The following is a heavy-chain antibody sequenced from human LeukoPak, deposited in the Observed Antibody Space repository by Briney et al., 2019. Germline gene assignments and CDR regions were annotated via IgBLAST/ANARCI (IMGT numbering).Heavy chain of an antibody. CDR2: ISAYNGNT. Sequence: RASVKVSCKASGYTFTSYGISWVRQAPGQGLEWMGWISAYNGNTNYAQKLQGRVTMATDTSTSTAYTELRSLRSDDTAVYYCARVYQDYSNFDYWGQGTLVTVSS. CDR3: ARVYQDYSNFDY. CDR1: GYTFTSYG. V-gene: IGHV1-18*01. J-gene: IGHJ4*02. D-gene: IGHD2-21*01.